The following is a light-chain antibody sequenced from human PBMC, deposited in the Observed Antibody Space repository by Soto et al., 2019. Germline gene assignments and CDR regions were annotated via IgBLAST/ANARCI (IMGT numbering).Light chain of an antibody. Sequence: EIVLTQSPATLSLSPGERATLSCRASQSVSSYLAWYQQKPGQAPRLLIYDASNRATGIPARFSGSGSGTDFTLTISRLEPEDFAVYYCQQRSNWPTITFGPGTKVDIK. V-gene: IGKV3-11*01. CDR3: QQRSNWPTIT. J-gene: IGKJ3*01. CDR1: QSVSSY. CDR2: DAS.